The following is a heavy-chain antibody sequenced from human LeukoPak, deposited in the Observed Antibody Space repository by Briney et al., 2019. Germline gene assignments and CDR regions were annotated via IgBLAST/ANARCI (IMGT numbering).Heavy chain of an antibody. CDR3: AKGGGDDYFYHYMDV. CDR2: ISGTSTT. Sequence: PGGSLRLSCAASGFTFRTYSMNWVRQAPGKGLEWVSHISGTSTTLYADSVRGRFTISRDNAKNSLYLQMNSLRAEDTALYYCAKGGGDDYFYHYMDVWGKGPTVTVSS. CDR1: GFTFRTYS. J-gene: IGHJ6*03. D-gene: IGHD3-10*01. V-gene: IGHV3-48*01.